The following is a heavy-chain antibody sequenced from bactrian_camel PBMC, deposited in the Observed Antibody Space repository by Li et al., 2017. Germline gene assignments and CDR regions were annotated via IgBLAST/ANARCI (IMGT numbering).Heavy chain of an antibody. CDR3: AEGRGSRGEHCYSLNY. V-gene: IGHV3S54*01. CDR2: IYIALRPADQRT. Sequence: HVQLVESGGGSAQVGGSLKLACTASVRTKCMGWFRQAPGKEREAVATIYIALRPADQRTYYADSVKGRFTISPGNATNTVSLQMNGLKPEDTAKYYCAEGRGSRGEHCYSLNYWGQGTQV. CDR1: VRTKC. D-gene: IGHD6*01. J-gene: IGHJ4*01.